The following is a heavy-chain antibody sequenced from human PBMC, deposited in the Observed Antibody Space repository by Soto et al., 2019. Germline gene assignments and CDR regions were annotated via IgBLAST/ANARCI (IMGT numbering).Heavy chain of an antibody. V-gene: IGHV4-39*01. Sequence: PSETLSLTCTVSGGSISSSSYYWGWIRQPPGKGLEWIGSIYYSGSTYYNPSLKSRVTISVDTSKNQFSLKLSSVTAADTAVYYCARADRGLRVVDYWGQGTLVTVSS. J-gene: IGHJ4*02. CDR1: GGSISSSSYY. CDR2: IYYSGST. D-gene: IGHD5-12*01. CDR3: ARADRGLRVVDY.